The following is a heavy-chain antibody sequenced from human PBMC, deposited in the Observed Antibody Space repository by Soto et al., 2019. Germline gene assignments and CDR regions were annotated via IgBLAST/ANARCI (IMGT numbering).Heavy chain of an antibody. Sequence: GASVKVSWKDCGNSFSGYDMHWGRQAPGQGLAWMGRISPSGDSTSYAQKLQGRVSLTMDTSTSTVYTVLSSLRSDDSVAYYCTRADCGQRFDYWGQGTRDTVSS. CDR2: ISPSGDST. CDR1: GNSFSGYD. CDR3: TRADCGQRFDY. V-gene: IGHV1-46*04. J-gene: IGHJ4*02. D-gene: IGHD6-25*01.